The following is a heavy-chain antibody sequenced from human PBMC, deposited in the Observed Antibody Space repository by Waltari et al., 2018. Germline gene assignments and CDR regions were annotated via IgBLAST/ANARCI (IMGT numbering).Heavy chain of an antibody. D-gene: IGHD2-15*01. CDR3: AKGGYCSGGSCYPKLYYFDY. CDR2: ISGSGGST. CDR1: GFTFSSYA. V-gene: IGHV3-23*04. Sequence: EVQLVESGGGLVQPGGSLRLSCAASGFTFSSYAMSWVRQAPGKGLGWVSAISGSGGSTYYADSVKGRFTISRDNSKNTLYLQMNSLRAEDTAVYYCAKGGYCSGGSCYPKLYYFDYWGQGTLVTVSS. J-gene: IGHJ4*02.